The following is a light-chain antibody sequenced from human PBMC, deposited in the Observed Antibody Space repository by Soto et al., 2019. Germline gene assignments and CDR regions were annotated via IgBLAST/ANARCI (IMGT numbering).Light chain of an antibody. CDR2: DAS. J-gene: IGKJ3*01. V-gene: IGKV1-33*01. CDR1: QDITNS. Sequence: DIQMTQSPSSLSASVGDRVTITCQASQDITNSLNWYQQKPGKAPKVLIYDASIWETGVPSRFSGSGSGTDFTFTISSLQPEDVATYYCQQYDNLPLTFGPGTTVDIE. CDR3: QQYDNLPLT.